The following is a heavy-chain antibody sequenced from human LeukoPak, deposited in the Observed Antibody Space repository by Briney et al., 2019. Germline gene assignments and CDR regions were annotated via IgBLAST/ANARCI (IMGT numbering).Heavy chain of an antibody. CDR1: GFIFSNAW. Sequence: PGGSLRLSCAASGFIFSNAWMNWVRQVPGKGLEWVGRIKSKADGGTTDYAAPVKGRFTISRDDSKNTLYLQMDSLKTEDTAVYYCTIGVSYTDGPFDYWGQGTLVTVSS. CDR2: IKSKADGGTT. J-gene: IGHJ4*02. CDR3: TIGVSYTDGPFDY. V-gene: IGHV3-15*01. D-gene: IGHD1-26*01.